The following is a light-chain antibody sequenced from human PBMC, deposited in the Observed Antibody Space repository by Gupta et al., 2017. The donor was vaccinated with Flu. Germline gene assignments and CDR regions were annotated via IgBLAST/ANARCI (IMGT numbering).Light chain of an antibody. CDR2: DAS. J-gene: IGKJ4*01. V-gene: IGKV1-33*01. CDR1: QDIRNF. CDR3: QQYDLIPLT. Sequence: DTQMTQSPSSLSASVGDRVTITCQASQDIRNFLSWYQQKPGTAPNLLIYDASNLQGGVPSRFSGSGSGTHFTLTISNLQSEDSATYYCQQYDLIPLTFGGGTKVEIK.